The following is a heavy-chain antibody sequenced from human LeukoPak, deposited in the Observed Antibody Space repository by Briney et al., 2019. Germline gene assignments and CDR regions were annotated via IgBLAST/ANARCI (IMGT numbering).Heavy chain of an antibody. Sequence: GGSLRLSCAASGFIFTNYGMHWVRQAPGKGLEWVAVTWYDETNKYYADSVKGRFTISKDISKNTLFLQMNSLRAEDAAVYYCATQGPGSTGWYYFDYWGQGTLVTVSS. CDR2: TWYDETNK. CDR1: GFIFTNYG. J-gene: IGHJ4*02. CDR3: ATQGPGSTGWYYFDY. V-gene: IGHV3-33*01. D-gene: IGHD6-19*01.